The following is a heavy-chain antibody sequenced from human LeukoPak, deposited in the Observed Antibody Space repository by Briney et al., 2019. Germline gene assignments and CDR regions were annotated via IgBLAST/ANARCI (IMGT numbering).Heavy chain of an antibody. CDR3: AREYRKVGPGAFDI. V-gene: IGHV3-74*01. CDR1: GFTFSSYW. CDR2: INSDGSST. J-gene: IGHJ3*02. D-gene: IGHD1-14*01. Sequence: GGSLRLSCAASGFTFSSYWMHWVRQAPGKGLVWVSRINSDGSSTSYADSVKGRFTISRDNAKNTLYLQMNSLRAEDTAVYYCAREYRKVGPGAFDIWGQGTMVTVSS.